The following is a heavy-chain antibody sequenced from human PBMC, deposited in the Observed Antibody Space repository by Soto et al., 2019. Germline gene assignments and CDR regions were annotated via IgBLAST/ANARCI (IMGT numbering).Heavy chain of an antibody. CDR2: ISGSGGST. V-gene: IGHV3-23*01. Sequence: GGPLRLSCAASGFTFSSYWMSWVRQAPGKGLEWVSAISGSGGSTYYADSVKGRFTISRDNSKNTLYLQMNSLRAEDTAVYYCAKGGNTMIVVVSQFDYWGQGTLVTVSS. CDR3: AKGGNTMIVVVSQFDY. CDR1: GFTFSSYW. J-gene: IGHJ4*02. D-gene: IGHD3-22*01.